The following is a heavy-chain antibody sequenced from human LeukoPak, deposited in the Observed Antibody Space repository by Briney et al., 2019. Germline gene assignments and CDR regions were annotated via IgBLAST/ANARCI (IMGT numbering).Heavy chain of an antibody. D-gene: IGHD3-3*01. CDR3: ARGAYDSWSGYGPYFDY. J-gene: IGHJ4*02. Sequence: SETLSLTCAVYGGSFSGYYWSWIRQPPGKGLEWIGEINHSGSTNYNPSLKSRVTISVDTSKNQFSLKLSSVTAADTAVYYCARGAYDSWSGYGPYFDYWGQGTLVTVSS. CDR2: INHSGST. CDR1: GGSFSGYY. V-gene: IGHV4-34*01.